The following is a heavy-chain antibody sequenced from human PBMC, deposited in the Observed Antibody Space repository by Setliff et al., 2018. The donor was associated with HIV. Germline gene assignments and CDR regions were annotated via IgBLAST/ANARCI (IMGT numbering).Heavy chain of an antibody. CDR1: GGSISSYS. CDR3: ARDRNNYDTNGPYWYFDL. CDR2: IYYSGST. J-gene: IGHJ2*01. Sequence: PSETLSLTCTVSGGSISSYSWSWIRQPPGKGLEWIGYIYYSGSTNYNPPLKSRVTMSVDTSKNQFSLKLSSVTAADTAVYYCARDRNNYDTNGPYWYFDLWGRGTLVTVSS. V-gene: IGHV4-59*12. D-gene: IGHD2-8*01.